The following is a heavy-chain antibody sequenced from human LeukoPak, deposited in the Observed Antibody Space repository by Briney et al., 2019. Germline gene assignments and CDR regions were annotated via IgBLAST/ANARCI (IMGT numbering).Heavy chain of an antibody. D-gene: IGHD1-14*01. V-gene: IGHV3-23*01. Sequence: GALRLSCAASGFTFDDYAMHWVRQAPGKGLEWVSTISGSGGSTYYADSVKGRFTISRDNSKNTLYLQMNSLRAEDTAVYYCARNRFRGPYYFDYWGQGTLVTVSS. CDR2: ISGSGGST. CDR3: ARNRFRGPYYFDY. J-gene: IGHJ4*02. CDR1: GFTFDDYA.